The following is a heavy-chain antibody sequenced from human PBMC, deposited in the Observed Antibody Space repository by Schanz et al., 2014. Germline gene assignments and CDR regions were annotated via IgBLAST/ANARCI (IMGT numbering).Heavy chain of an antibody. J-gene: IGHJ3*02. CDR3: ARGGGPEDVFDI. CDR2: ISAYNGNT. V-gene: IGHV1-18*01. Sequence: QVQLVQSGDEVKKPGASVKVSCKTSGYTFSDYGINWVRQAPGQGLEWMGWISAYNGNTNYAQKLQGRVAMTTDTCTSTAYMELRSLRSDDTAVYYCARGGGPEDVFDIWGQGTILTVSS. CDR1: GYTFSDYG. D-gene: IGHD5-12*01.